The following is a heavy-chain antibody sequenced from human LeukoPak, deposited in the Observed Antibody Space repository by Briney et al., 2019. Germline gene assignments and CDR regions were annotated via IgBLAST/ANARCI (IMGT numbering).Heavy chain of an antibody. CDR3: ARLYGSGSNYLDY. V-gene: IGHV4-31*03. J-gene: IGHJ4*02. CDR1: AGSIRSDNYY. D-gene: IGHD3-10*01. Sequence: SETLSLTCSVSAGSIRSDNYYWSWIRQFPGKGLEWIGYIYYSGSTYYNPSLKSRVTISLDTSKSHFSLNLNSVTAADTAIYYCARLYGSGSNYLDYWGQGTLDTVSS. CDR2: IYYSGST.